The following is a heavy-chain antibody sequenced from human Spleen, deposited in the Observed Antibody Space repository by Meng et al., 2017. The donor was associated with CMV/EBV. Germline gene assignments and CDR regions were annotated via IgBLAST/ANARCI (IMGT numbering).Heavy chain of an antibody. V-gene: IGHV4-39*01. CDR1: GVSITSSSHY. Sequence: TCTVSGVSITSSSHYWGWIRQPPGKGLEWIATISNSGTAFYTPSLKSRGTMSIDTSKKEFSLQLSSVTAADTAVYYCTQYNAGTMMSHWGQGTLVTVSS. D-gene: IGHD1-14*01. CDR2: ISNSGTA. J-gene: IGHJ4*02. CDR3: TQYNAGTMMSH.